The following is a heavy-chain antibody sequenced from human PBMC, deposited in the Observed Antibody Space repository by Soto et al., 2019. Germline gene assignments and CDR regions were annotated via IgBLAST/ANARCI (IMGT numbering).Heavy chain of an antibody. CDR2: ISRSGSNI. J-gene: IGHJ6*02. V-gene: IGHV3-48*03. CDR1: GFTFSIYE. Sequence: EEQLVESGGGLVQPGGSLRLSCAASGFTFSIYEMNWVRQAPGKGLEWVSYISRSGSNIYYADSVKGRFTISRDNAKNSLYLQMNSLRAEDTAVYYCAKSGEDYYYGMDVWGQGTTDTVSS. D-gene: IGHD5-12*01. CDR3: AKSGEDYYYGMDV.